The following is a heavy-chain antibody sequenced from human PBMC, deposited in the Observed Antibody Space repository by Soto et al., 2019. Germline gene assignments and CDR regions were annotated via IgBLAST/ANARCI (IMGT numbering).Heavy chain of an antibody. CDR1: GYTFSNFW. D-gene: IGHD6-13*01. CDR2: IYPGDHET. V-gene: IGHV5-51*01. J-gene: IGHJ4*02. Sequence: GESLKISCQSSGYTFSNFWIGWVRQLPGNGLEWMGIIYPGDHETRYSPSFHGKVTISADRSINTAYLQWNSLEASDTAFYFCARSPRSSPYFDYWGQGALGTVSS. CDR3: ARSPRSSPYFDY.